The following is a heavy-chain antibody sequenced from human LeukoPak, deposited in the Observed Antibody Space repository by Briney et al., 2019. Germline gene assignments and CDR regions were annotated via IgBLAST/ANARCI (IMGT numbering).Heavy chain of an antibody. CDR3: ARLRRNGDSGGFYYYYDY. Sequence: GGPLRLSCAASGFTFTSFSFNWVRQAPGKGLEWVSSINTVATYIHYADSVRGRFTISRDNAKNSVYLQMDSLRAEDTGAYYCARLRRNGDSGGFYYYYDYWGQGTLVTVSS. CDR2: INTVATYI. D-gene: IGHD3-22*01. J-gene: IGHJ4*02. CDR1: GFTFTSFS. V-gene: IGHV3-21*01.